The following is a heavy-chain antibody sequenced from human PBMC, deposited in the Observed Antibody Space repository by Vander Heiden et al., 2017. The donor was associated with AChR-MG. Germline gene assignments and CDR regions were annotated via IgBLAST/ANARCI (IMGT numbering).Heavy chain of an antibody. CDR3: ARDIGV. V-gene: IGHV3-53*02. J-gene: IGHJ4*02. CDR1: GLTVSSNY. CDR2: IYSGGST. Sequence: EVQLVETGGGLIQPGGSVILPLAASGLTVSSNYMGWVRQAPGKGLEWVSVIYSGGSTYYADSVKGRFTISRDNSKNTLYLQMNSLRAEDTAVYYCARDIGVWGQGTLVTVSS. D-gene: IGHD2-21*01.